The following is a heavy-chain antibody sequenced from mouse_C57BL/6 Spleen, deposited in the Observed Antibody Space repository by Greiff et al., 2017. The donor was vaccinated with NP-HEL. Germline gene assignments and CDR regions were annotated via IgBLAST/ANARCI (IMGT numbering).Heavy chain of an antibody. V-gene: IGHV1-82*01. CDR1: GYAFSSSW. CDR3: ARELFDY. D-gene: IGHD4-1*01. CDR2: IYPGDGDT. Sequence: QVQLQQSGPELVKPGASVKISCKASGYAFSSSWMNWVKQRPGKGLEWIGRIYPGDGDTNYNGKFKGKATLTADKSSSTAYMQLSSLTSEDSAVYFCARELFDYWGKGTTLTVSS. J-gene: IGHJ2*01.